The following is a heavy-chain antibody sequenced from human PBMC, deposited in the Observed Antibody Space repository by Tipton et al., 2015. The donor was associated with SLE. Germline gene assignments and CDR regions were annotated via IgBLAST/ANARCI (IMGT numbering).Heavy chain of an antibody. CDR3: ARGIVVVIMDWFDP. CDR1: GGSISSHY. CDR2: IYYSGST. D-gene: IGHD3-22*01. V-gene: IGHV4-59*11. Sequence: GLVKPSETLSLTCTVSGGSISSHYWSWIRQPPGKGLEWIGYIYYSGSTNYNPSLKSRVTISVDTSKNQFSLKLSSVTAADTAVYYCARGIVVVIMDWFDPWGQGTLVTVSS. J-gene: IGHJ5*02.